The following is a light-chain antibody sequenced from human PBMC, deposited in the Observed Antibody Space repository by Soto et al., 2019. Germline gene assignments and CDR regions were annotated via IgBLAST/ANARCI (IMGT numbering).Light chain of an antibody. J-gene: IGKJ5*01. CDR1: HSVSTS. CDR3: QQYNNWPPIT. Sequence: EIVLTQSPATLSLSPGERATLSCRASHSVSTSLAWYQQKPGQAPRLLIYGASTRATGIPARFSGSGSGTEFTLTISSLQSEDFAVYYCQQYNNWPPITFGQVTRLENK. CDR2: GAS. V-gene: IGKV3-15*01.